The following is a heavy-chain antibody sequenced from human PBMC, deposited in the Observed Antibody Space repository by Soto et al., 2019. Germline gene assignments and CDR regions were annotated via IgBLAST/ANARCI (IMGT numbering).Heavy chain of an antibody. CDR2: MRAYNGNR. J-gene: IGHJ6*02. V-gene: IGHV1-18*01. CDR1: GYTFSSYG. CDR3: ARDLPRMDV. Sequence: QVQLVQSGAEVKKPGASVKVSCKASGYTFSSYGMRWVRQAPGQGLEWMGWMRAYNGNRNYAQKRQGRVTMTTDTSTSTAYMELRSLRSDDTAVYYCARDLPRMDVWGQGTTVTVSS.